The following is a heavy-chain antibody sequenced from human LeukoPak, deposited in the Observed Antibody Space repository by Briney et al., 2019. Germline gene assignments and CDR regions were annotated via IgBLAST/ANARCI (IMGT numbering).Heavy chain of an antibody. V-gene: IGHV4-39*01. Sequence: KRSESLSLTCPVAGGSLSNAIYYCDRIRQHPGKGLDGNESIHNVGSTYYNPSLKSRVTVSVDTSKNQFSLNLSSVTDADTAVYYCAKKTYSSGWRVPIDSWGRGTLVTASS. CDR2: IHNVGST. CDR1: GGSLSNAIYY. J-gene: IGHJ4*02. CDR3: AKKTYSSGWRVPIDS. D-gene: IGHD6-19*01.